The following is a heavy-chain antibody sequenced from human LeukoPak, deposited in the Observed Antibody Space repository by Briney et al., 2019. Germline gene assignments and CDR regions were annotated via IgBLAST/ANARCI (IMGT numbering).Heavy chain of an antibody. V-gene: IGHV4-34*01. Sequence: SETLSLTCAVSGGSFSGYYWSWIRQPPGKGLEWSGEINHTGSTNYNPSLKSRVTISVDTSKNQFSLKLSSVTAADTAVYYCARGRLRMDVWGKGTTVTVSS. J-gene: IGHJ6*04. CDR2: INHTGST. CDR1: GGSFSGYY. CDR3: ARGRLRMDV. D-gene: IGHD3-10*01.